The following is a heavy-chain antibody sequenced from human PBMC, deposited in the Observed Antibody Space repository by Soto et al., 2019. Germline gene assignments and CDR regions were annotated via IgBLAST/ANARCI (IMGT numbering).Heavy chain of an antibody. D-gene: IGHD3-22*01. CDR3: AKDLPTYYYDSSGYLFDY. CDR1: GFTFSSYA. Sequence: GGSLRLSCAASGFTFSSYAMSWVRQAPGKGLEWVSAISGSGGSTYYADSVKGRFTISRDNSKNTLYLQMNSLRAEDTAVYYCAKDLPTYYYDSSGYLFDYWGQGTLVTVSS. J-gene: IGHJ4*02. CDR2: ISGSGGST. V-gene: IGHV3-23*01.